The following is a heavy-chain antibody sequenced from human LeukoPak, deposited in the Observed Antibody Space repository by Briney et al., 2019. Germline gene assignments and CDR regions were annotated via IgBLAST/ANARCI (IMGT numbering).Heavy chain of an antibody. CDR2: IKQDGSEK. Sequence: GGSLRLSCAASGFTFSTYWMTWVRQAPGKGLEWVANIKQDGSEKYFVDSVKGRFTISRDNANNSLYLQMNSLRAEDTAVYYCASSMYYYDSNDAFDIWGQGTMVTVSS. J-gene: IGHJ3*02. D-gene: IGHD3-22*01. V-gene: IGHV3-7*01. CDR1: GFTFSTYW. CDR3: ASSMYYYDSNDAFDI.